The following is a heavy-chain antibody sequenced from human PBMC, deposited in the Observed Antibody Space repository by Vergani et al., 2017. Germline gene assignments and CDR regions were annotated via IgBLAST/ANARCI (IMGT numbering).Heavy chain of an antibody. Sequence: QVQLVESGGGVVQPGRSLRLSCAASGFTFSSYGMHWVRQAPGKGLEWVAFISYDGSNKNYADSVKGRFTISRDNSKNTLYLQMNSLRAEDTAVYYCARGASGDYVSSFDYWGQGTLVTVSS. CDR3: ARGASGDYVSSFDY. CDR1: GFTFSSYG. CDR2: ISYDGSNK. D-gene: IGHD4-17*01. J-gene: IGHJ4*02. V-gene: IGHV3-30*03.